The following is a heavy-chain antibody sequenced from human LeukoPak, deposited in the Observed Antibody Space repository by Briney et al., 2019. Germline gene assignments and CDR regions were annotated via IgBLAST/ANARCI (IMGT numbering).Heavy chain of an antibody. J-gene: IGHJ3*02. D-gene: IGHD3-22*01. CDR3: ARDRTVNYYDSSGYYYNAFDI. V-gene: IGHV3-30*03. CDR2: ISYDGSNK. CDR1: GFTFSSYG. Sequence: PGGSLRLSCAASGFTFSSYGMHWVRQAPGKGLEWVAVISYDGSNKYYADSVKGRFTISRDNSKNTLYLQMNSLRAEDTAVYYCARDRTVNYYDSSGYYYNAFDIWGQGTMVTVPS.